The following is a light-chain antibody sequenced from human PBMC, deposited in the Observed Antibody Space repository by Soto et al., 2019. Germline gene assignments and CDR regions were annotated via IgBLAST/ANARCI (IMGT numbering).Light chain of an antibody. V-gene: IGLV1-47*01. CDR3: AAWDDVLSGPV. Sequence: QAVVTQPPSASGTPGQRVSISCSGSSSNIRSNFVSWYQQLPGTAPKLLIYKNNQRPSGVPDRFSGSKSGTSASLAISGLRSEDESDDYCAAWDDVLSGPVFGGGTKLTVL. CDR1: SSNIRSNF. CDR2: KNN. J-gene: IGLJ2*01.